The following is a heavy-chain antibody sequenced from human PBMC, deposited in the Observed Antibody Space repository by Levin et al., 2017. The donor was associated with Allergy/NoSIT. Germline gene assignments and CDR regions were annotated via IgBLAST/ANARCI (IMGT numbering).Heavy chain of an antibody. V-gene: IGHV4-61*02. D-gene: IGHD3-10*01. CDR2: IYSSGSA. CDR3: ARAEVGSEH. J-gene: IGHJ4*02. CDR1: GGSISSGSYY. Sequence: HSQTLSLTCKVSGGSISSGSYYWSWIRQPAAKGLEWIGRIYSSGSANYNPSLKSRVTISVGTSKNQFSLKLSSVTAADTAVYYCARAEVGSEHWGQGTLVTVSS.